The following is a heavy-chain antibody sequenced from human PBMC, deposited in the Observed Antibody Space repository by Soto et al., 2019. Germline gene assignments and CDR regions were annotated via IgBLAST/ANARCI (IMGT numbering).Heavy chain of an antibody. CDR3: ARYSSSGGLDS. V-gene: IGHV3-74*01. D-gene: IGHD6-19*01. CDR2: IYIDGITT. CDR1: GITFSSNW. J-gene: IGHJ4*02. Sequence: GGSLRLSCAASGITFSSNWMHWVRQAPGKGLEWVSRIYIDGITTTYADSVKGRFTISRDNAKNTLYLQMNSLRAEDTAVYYCARYSSSGGLDSWGQGTLVTVSS.